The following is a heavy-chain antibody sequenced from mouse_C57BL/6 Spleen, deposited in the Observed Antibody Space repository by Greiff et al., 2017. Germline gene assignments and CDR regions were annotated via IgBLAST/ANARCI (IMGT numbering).Heavy chain of an antibody. CDR2: INPGSGGT. Sequence: VQLKQSGAELVRPGTSVKVSCKASGYAFTNYLIEWVKQRPGQGLEWIGVINPGSGGTNDNEKFKGKATLTADKSSSTAYMQLSSHTSEDSAVYFCARTGDYGSSCGYAMDYWGQGTSVTVSS. D-gene: IGHD1-1*01. V-gene: IGHV1-54*01. CDR1: GYAFTNYL. CDR3: ARTGDYGSSCGYAMDY. J-gene: IGHJ4*01.